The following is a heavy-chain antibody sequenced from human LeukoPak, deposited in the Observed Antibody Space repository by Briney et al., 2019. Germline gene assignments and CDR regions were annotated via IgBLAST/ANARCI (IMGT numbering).Heavy chain of an antibody. CDR2: IRYDGSNK. CDR3: ARAAGDRIGYHDL. Sequence: PGGSLRLSCAASGFAFSSYGMHWVRQAPGKGLEWVAFIRYDGSNKYYADSVKGRFTISRDNSKNTLYLQMNSLRAEDTAVYYCARAAGDRIGYHDLWGRGTLVTVSS. CDR1: GFAFSSYG. D-gene: IGHD7-27*01. J-gene: IGHJ2*01. V-gene: IGHV3-30*02.